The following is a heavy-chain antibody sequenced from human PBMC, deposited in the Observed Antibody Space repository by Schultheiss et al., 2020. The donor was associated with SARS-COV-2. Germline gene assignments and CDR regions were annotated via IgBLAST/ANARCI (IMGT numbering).Heavy chain of an antibody. CDR2: INPDGKTP. J-gene: IGHJ4*02. Sequence: GGSLRLSCAVSGFTFSTSWMHWVRQAPGKGLVWVSQINPDGKTPAYTDSVKGRFTISRDNAKNTLYLQMNSLRAEDTAVYYCAKSLGFLEWLLYNDYWGQGTLVTVSS. V-gene: IGHV3-74*03. D-gene: IGHD3-3*01. CDR3: AKSLGFLEWLLYNDY. CDR1: GFTFSTSW.